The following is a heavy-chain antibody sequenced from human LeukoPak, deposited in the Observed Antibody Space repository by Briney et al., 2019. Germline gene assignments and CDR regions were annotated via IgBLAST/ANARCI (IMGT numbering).Heavy chain of an antibody. D-gene: IGHD2-2*01. CDR1: GFTFSSYE. J-gene: IGHJ6*04. CDR3: ARERVYQLLNYYYYYGMDV. CDR2: ISSSGSTI. Sequence: GGSLRLSCAASGFTFSSYEMNWVRQAPGKGLEWVSYISSSGSTIYYADSVKGRFTISRDSAKNSLYLQMNSLRAEDTAVYYCARERVYQLLNYYYYYGMDVWGKGTTVTVSS. V-gene: IGHV3-48*03.